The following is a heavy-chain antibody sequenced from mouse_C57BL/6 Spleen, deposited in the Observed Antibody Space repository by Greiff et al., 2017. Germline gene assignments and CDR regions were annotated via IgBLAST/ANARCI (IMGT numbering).Heavy chain of an antibody. CDR1: GYTFTDYN. D-gene: IGHD2-2*01. CDR3: AREGLLWLRTDFDY. J-gene: IGHJ2*01. Sequence: EVQLQQSGPELVKPGASVQMSCKASGYTFTDYNMHWVKQSHGKSLEWIGYINPNNGGTSYNQKFKGKATLTVNKSSSTAYMELRSLTSEDSAVYYCAREGLLWLRTDFDYWGQGTTLTVSS. CDR2: INPNNGGT. V-gene: IGHV1-22*01.